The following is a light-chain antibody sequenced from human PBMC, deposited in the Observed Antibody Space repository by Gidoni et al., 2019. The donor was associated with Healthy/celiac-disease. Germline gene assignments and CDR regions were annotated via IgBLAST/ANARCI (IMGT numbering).Light chain of an antibody. CDR3: QQSYSPYT. V-gene: IGKV1-39*01. Sequence: DIQMTQSPSSLSASVGDRVTITCRASQSISSYLNWYQQKPRKAPKLLIYAASSLQSGVPSRFSGSGSGTDFTLTISSLQPEDFATYYCQQSYSPYTFGQGTKLEIK. J-gene: IGKJ2*01. CDR2: AAS. CDR1: QSISSY.